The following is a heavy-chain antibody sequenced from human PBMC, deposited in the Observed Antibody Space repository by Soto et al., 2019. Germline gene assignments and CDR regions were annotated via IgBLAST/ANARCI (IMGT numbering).Heavy chain of an antibody. V-gene: IGHV4-39*01. Sequence: QLQLQESGPGLVKPSETLSLTCTVSGGSISSSSYYWGWIRQPPGKGLEWMGSIYYSGSTYYNTSLKSRVTTSVDTSKNQFSLKLSSVSAADTAVYYCARRGIVVEAFDIWGLGTMVTVSS. D-gene: IGHD2-21*01. J-gene: IGHJ3*02. CDR2: IYYSGST. CDR3: ARRGIVVEAFDI. CDR1: GGSISSSSYY.